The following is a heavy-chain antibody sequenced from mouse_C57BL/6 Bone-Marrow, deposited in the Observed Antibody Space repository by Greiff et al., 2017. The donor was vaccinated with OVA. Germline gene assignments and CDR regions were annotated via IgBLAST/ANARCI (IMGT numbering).Heavy chain of an antibody. Sequence: QVQLQQPGAELVMPGASVKLSCKASGYTFTSYWMHWVKQRPGQGLEWIGEIDPSDSYTNYNQKFKGKSTLTVDKSSSTAYMQLSSLTSEDSAVYYCARSGGSSAYYWGQGTTLTVSS. D-gene: IGHD3-2*02. CDR3: ARSGGSSAYY. V-gene: IGHV1-69*01. J-gene: IGHJ2*01. CDR1: GYTFTSYW. CDR2: IDPSDSYT.